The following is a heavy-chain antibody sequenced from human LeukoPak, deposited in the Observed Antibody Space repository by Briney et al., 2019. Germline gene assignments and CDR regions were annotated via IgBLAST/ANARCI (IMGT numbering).Heavy chain of an antibody. CDR1: GFTVGSNY. D-gene: IGHD2-21*02. CDR3: AVEVTATDSGFDV. Sequence: GGSLRLSCAASGFTVGSNYMSWVRQAPGKGLEWVSLIHGGGSTYHADSVKGRFTISRDTAKNTLSLQMSSLRAEDTAVYYCAVEVTATDSGFDVWGQGTLVTVSS. V-gene: IGHV3-53*01. J-gene: IGHJ3*01. CDR2: IHGGGST.